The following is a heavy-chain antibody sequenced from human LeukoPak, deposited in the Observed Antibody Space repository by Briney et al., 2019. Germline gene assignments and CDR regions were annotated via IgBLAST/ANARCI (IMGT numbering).Heavy chain of an antibody. D-gene: IGHD3-9*01. CDR2: IYYSGST. CDR1: GDSISSSSYY. CDR3: ARTKLRYFDWLPLEY. V-gene: IGHV4-39*01. J-gene: IGHJ4*02. Sequence: SETLSLTCTVSGDSISSSSYYWGWIRQPPGKGLEWIGSIYYSGSTYYNPSLKSRVTISVDTSKNQFSLKLSSVTAADTAVYYCARTKLRYFDWLPLEYWGQGTLVTVSS.